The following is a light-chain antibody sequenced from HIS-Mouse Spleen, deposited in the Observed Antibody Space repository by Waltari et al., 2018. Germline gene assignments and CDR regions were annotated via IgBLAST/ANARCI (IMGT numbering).Light chain of an antibody. CDR1: ALPKKY. V-gene: IGLV3-10*01. CDR3: YSTDSSGNHRV. CDR2: EDS. Sequence: SYALTQPPSVSVSPGPTARITCSGDALPKKYAYWYQQKSGQAPVLVIYEDSKRPSGIPERFSGSSSGTMATLTISGAQVEDEADYYCYSTDSSGNHRVFGGGTKLTVL. J-gene: IGLJ2*01.